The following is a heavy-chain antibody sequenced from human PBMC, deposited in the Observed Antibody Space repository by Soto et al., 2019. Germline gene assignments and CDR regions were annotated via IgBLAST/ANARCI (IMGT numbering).Heavy chain of an antibody. V-gene: IGHV3-11*06. CDR3: AREIFTGSGAAFDV. D-gene: IGHD3-10*01. CDR2: TSGSRTNT. Sequence: QAQLVESGGDLVKPGGSLRLSCVASGFTFSDHYMTWIRQAPGKGLEWVTHTSGSRTNTNYAASVKGRFTISRDNAMDSVYLQMNSLRAEDTAVYYCAREIFTGSGAAFDVWGPGTRVTFSS. J-gene: IGHJ3*01. CDR1: GFTFSDHY.